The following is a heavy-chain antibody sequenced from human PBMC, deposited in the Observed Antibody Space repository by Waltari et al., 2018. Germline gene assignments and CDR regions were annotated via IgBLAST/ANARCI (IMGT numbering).Heavy chain of an antibody. V-gene: IGHV5-10-1*01. CDR1: GYSCTSYW. CDR3: AGRDLAAAEDYYYYYYMDV. CDR2: IDPSDSYT. D-gene: IGHD6-13*01. Sequence: EVQLVQSGAEVKKPGESLRISCKGSGYSCTSYWISWARQMPGKGLEWMGRIDPSDSYTNYSPSFQGHVTISADKSISTAYLQWSSLKASDTAMYYCAGRDLAAAEDYYYYYYMDVWGKGTTVTVSS. J-gene: IGHJ6*03.